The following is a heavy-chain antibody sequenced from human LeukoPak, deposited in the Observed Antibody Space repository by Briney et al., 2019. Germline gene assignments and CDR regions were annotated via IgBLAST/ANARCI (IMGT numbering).Heavy chain of an antibody. Sequence: PSETLSLTCTVSGGSISSYYWSWIRQPPGKGLEWIGNIYYSGSTNYNPSLKSRVTISVDTSKNQFSLKLSSVTAADSAVYYCARDLWFFGVVTANYYFDYWGQGTLVTVSS. CDR3: ARDLWFFGVVTANYYFDY. CDR2: IYYSGST. V-gene: IGHV4-59*12. D-gene: IGHD2-21*02. CDR1: GGSISSYY. J-gene: IGHJ4*02.